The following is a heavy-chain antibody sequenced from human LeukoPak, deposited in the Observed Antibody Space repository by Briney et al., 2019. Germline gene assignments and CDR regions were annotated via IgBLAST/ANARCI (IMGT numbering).Heavy chain of an antibody. D-gene: IGHD3/OR15-3a*01. CDR3: ARERWTGDYYMDV. CDR2: IKQDGSEK. CDR1: GFTFSSYW. J-gene: IGHJ6*03. V-gene: IGHV3-7*01. Sequence: PGGSLRLSCAASGFTFSSYWMSWVRQAPGKGLEWVANIKQDGSEKYYVDSVKGRFTISRDNAKNSLYLQMNSLRAEDTAVYYCARERWTGDYYMDVWGKGTTVTVSS.